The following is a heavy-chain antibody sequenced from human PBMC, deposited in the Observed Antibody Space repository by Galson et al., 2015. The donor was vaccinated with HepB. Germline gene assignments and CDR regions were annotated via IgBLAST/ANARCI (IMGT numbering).Heavy chain of an antibody. V-gene: IGHV3-30*18. CDR2: TSSDGSSK. Sequence: SLRLSCAASRFTFSTYGMHWVRQAPGKGLEWVAVTSSDGSSKFYADSVKGRFTIFRDNSKNTLYLQMNSLKPEDTAVYYCAKDSLIYCGRGCFFDYWGQGTLVTVSS. J-gene: IGHJ4*02. D-gene: IGHD2-21*01. CDR3: AKDSLIYCGRGCFFDY. CDR1: RFTFSTYG.